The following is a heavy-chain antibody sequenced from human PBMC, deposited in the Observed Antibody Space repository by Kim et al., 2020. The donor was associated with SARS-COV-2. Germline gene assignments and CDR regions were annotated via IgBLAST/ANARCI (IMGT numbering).Heavy chain of an antibody. V-gene: IGHV1-69*13. CDR3: AREEYSSPRVGWFDP. CDR1: GGTFSSYA. CDR2: IIPIFGTA. Sequence: SVKVSCKASGGTFSSYAISWVRQAPGQGLEWMGGIIPIFGTANYAQKFQGRVTITADESTSTAYMELSSLRSEDTAVYYCAREEYSSPRVGWFDPWGQGTLVTVSS. J-gene: IGHJ5*02. D-gene: IGHD6-6*01.